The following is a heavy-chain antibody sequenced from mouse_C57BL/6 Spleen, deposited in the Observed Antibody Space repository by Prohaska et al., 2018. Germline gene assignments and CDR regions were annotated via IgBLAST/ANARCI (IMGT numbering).Heavy chain of an antibody. CDR2: ISSGSSTI. Sequence: DVQLVESGGGLVKPGGSLKLSCASSGFTFSDYGMHWVRQAPEKGLECVAYISSGSSTIYYADTVKGRFTISRDNAKNTLFLQMTSLRSEDTAMYYCARNSYYFDYWGQGTTLTVSS. CDR1: GFTFSDYG. J-gene: IGHJ2*01. CDR3: ARNSYYFDY. V-gene: IGHV5-17*01.